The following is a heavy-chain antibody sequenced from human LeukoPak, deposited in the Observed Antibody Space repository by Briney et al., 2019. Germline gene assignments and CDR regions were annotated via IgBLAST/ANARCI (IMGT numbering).Heavy chain of an antibody. CDR3: ARHKRWLKSDAFDI. D-gene: IGHD5-24*01. J-gene: IGHJ3*02. CDR1: VYTFTSYC. V-gene: IGHV5-51*01. Sequence: GESLNISCKGSVYTFTSYCIGGVRQMPGKGLEGMGIIYPGDSDTRYSPSFQGQLTISADKSISTAYMQWSSLKASDTAMYYCARHKRWLKSDAFDIWGQGTMVTVSS. CDR2: IYPGDSDT.